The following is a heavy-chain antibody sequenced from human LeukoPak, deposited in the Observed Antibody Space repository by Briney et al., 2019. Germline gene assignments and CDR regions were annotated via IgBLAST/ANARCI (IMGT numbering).Heavy chain of an antibody. CDR3: ARDGRGITPTYYFDY. CDR2: ISSSGSTI. D-gene: IGHD3-10*01. J-gene: IGHJ4*02. CDR1: GFTFSDYY. V-gene: IGHV3-11*04. Sequence: GGSLRLSCAASGFTFSDYYISWIRQAPGKGLEWVSYISSSGSTIYYADSVKGRFTISRDNAKNSLYLQMNSLRAEDTAVYYCARDGRGITPTYYFDYWGQGTLVTVSS.